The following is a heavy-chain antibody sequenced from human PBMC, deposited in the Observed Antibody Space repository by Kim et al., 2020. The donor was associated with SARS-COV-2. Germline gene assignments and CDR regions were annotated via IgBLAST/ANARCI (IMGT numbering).Heavy chain of an antibody. D-gene: IGHD3-22*01. CDR2: IFYTGRT. J-gene: IGHJ5*02. V-gene: IGHV4-39*01. CDR1: GDSFNSVVYY. CDR3: ARQERQGVVITNPFDQ. Sequence: SETLSLTCSVSGDSFNSVVYYWAWIRQPPGKGLEWIGSIFYTGRTYYNPSLKSRVTIFVDTSKNRFSLQLSSATAADTAVYYCARQERQGVVITNPFDQWGQGKLVTVS.